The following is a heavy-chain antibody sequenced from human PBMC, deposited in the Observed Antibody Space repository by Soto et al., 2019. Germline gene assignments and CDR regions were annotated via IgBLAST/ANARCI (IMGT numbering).Heavy chain of an antibody. J-gene: IGHJ4*02. CDR2: ISYDGSNK. CDR1: GFTFSSYA. CDR3: ASELLWFGELFDSGDY. Sequence: QVQLVESGGGVVQPGGSLRLSCAAPGFTFSSYAMHWVRQAPGKGLEWVAVISYDGSNKYYADSVKGRFTISRDNSKNTLYLQMNSLRAEDTAVYYCASELLWFGELFDSGDYWGQGTLVTVSS. V-gene: IGHV3-30-3*01. D-gene: IGHD3-10*01.